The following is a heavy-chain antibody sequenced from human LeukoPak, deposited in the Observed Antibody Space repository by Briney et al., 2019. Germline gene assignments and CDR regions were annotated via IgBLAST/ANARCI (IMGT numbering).Heavy chain of an antibody. CDR3: ASYCSSTSCYKNAFDI. CDR1: GGSISSYY. Sequence: SETLSLTCTVSGGSISSYYWSWIRQPPGKGLEWIGYIYYSGSTYYNPSLKSRVTISVDTSKNQFSLKLSSVTAADTAVYYCASYCSSTSCYKNAFDIWGQGTMVTVSS. J-gene: IGHJ3*02. D-gene: IGHD2-2*02. CDR2: IYYSGST. V-gene: IGHV4-59*06.